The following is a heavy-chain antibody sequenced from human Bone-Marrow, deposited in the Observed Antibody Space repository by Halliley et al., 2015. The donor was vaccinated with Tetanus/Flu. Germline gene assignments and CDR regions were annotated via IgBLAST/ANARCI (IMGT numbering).Heavy chain of an antibody. CDR1: GGSFSDYY. D-gene: IGHD3-16*01. J-gene: IGHJ6*02. CDR3: VREDYIHYGMDV. V-gene: IGHV4-39*02. CDR2: IHYSGFT. Sequence: TLSLTCVVSGGSFSDYYWGWIRQPPGQGLYWIGSIHYSGFTYNNPSLKSRLTMSVDTSKNHFSLQLSSVTAADSAVYYCVREDYIHYGMDVWGQGTTVTVSS.